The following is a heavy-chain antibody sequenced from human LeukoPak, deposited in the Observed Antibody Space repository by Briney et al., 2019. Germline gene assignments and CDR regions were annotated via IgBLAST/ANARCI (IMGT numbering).Heavy chain of an antibody. CDR3: AKDYRVGASQQDY. V-gene: IGHV3-33*06. D-gene: IGHD1-26*01. CDR1: GFTFSNHG. CDR2: IWSDGSNK. Sequence: GGSLRLSCAASGFTFSNHGMHWVRQAPGKGLERVAIIWSDGSNKYYADSVKGRFTISRDNSRNTLYLQMNSLRAEDTALYYCAKDYRVGASQQDYWGQGTLVTVSS. J-gene: IGHJ4*02.